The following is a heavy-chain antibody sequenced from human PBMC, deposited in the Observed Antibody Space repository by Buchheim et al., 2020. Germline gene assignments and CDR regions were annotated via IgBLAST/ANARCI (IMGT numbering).Heavy chain of an antibody. CDR1: GDSVAGDSAA. J-gene: IGHJ6*02. D-gene: IGHD2-21*02. CDR2: TYYRSRWYT. CDR3: ARGVLDLRFQFYFGLDV. V-gene: IGHV6-1*01. Sequence: VQLQQSGPGLVKPSQTLSLTCAISGDSVAGDSAAWNWVRLSPSRGLEWLGRTYYRSRWYTDYAASVRGRITIDPYTPRNQFTLQLDSVTPDDTAVYYCARGVLDLRFQFYFGLDVWGQGT.